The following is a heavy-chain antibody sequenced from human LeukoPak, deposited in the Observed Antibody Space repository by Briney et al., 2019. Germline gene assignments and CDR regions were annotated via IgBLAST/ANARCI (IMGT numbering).Heavy chain of an antibody. CDR1: GFTFSGYW. CDR2: INTDGSST. Sequence: GGSLRLSCAASGFTFSGYWMHWVRQVPGKGLVWVSRINTDGSSTSYADSVKGRFTISRDNAKNTLYLQMNSLRAEDTAVYYCARDSQTMVPTRGDYWGQGTLVTVSS. CDR3: ARDSQTMVPTRGDY. D-gene: IGHD4/OR15-4a*01. V-gene: IGHV3-74*01. J-gene: IGHJ4*02.